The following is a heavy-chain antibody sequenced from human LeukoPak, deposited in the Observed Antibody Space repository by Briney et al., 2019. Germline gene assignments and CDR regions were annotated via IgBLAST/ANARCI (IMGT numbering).Heavy chain of an antibody. D-gene: IGHD6-19*01. CDR3: AKERWLVSQRHSYYGMDV. J-gene: IGHJ6*04. CDR1: GFTFSSYG. CDR2: ISYDGSNK. V-gene: IGHV3-30*18. Sequence: GGSLRLSCAVSGFTFSSYGMHWVRQAPGKGLEWVAVISYDGSNKYYADSVKGRFTISRDNSKNTLYLQMNSLRAEDTAVYYCAKERWLVSQRHSYYGMDVWGKGTTVTVSS.